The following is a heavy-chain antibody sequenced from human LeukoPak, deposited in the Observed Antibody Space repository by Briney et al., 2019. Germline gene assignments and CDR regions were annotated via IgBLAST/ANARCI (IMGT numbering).Heavy chain of an antibody. CDR2: IIPIFGTA. D-gene: IGHD1-14*01. J-gene: IGHJ6*03. Sequence: GASVKVSRTASGYTFTIYGISWVRQAPGQGLEWMGGIIPIFGTANYAQKFQGRVTITTDESTSTAYMELSSLRSEDTAVYYCASVEPDYYYYMDVWGKGTTVTVSS. V-gene: IGHV1-69*05. CDR1: GYTFTIYG. CDR3: ASVEPDYYYYMDV.